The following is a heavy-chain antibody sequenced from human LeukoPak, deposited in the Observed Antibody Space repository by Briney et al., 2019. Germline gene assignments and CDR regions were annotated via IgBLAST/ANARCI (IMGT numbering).Heavy chain of an antibody. D-gene: IGHD3-22*01. Sequence: PGGSLRLSCAASGFTFSSYAMSWVRQAPGKGLEWVSAISGSGGSTYYADSVKGRFTISRDNSKNTLYLQMNSLRAEDTAVYYCARAYYYDSSGYRPFDYWGQGTLVTVSS. V-gene: IGHV3-23*01. CDR1: GFTFSSYA. CDR3: ARAYYYDSSGYRPFDY. CDR2: ISGSGGST. J-gene: IGHJ4*02.